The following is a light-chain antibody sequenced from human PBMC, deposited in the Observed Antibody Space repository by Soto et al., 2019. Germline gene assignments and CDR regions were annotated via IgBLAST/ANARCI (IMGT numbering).Light chain of an antibody. CDR1: QSVSSSY. Sequence: TQSPSTLSASVGDRVTITCRASQSVSSSYLAWYQQKAGQAPRLLIYGASSRATGIPDRFSGSGSGTDFTLTISRLEPEDFAVYHCQQYGSSPWTFGQGTKVEIK. V-gene: IGKV3-20*01. CDR2: GAS. J-gene: IGKJ1*01. CDR3: QQYGSSPWT.